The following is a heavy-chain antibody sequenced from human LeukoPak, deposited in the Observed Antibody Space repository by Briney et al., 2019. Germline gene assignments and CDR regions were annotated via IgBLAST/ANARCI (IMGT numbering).Heavy chain of an antibody. CDR2: IYYSGST. CDR3: ARFPHAVTHDSSSWYGELDY. Sequence: PSETLSLTCTVPGGSISSSSYYWGWIRQPPGKGLEWIGSIYYSGSTYYNPSLKSRVTISVDPSKNQSSLKLSSVTAADTAVYYCARFPHAVTHDSSSWYGELDYWGQGTLVTVSS. D-gene: IGHD6-13*01. V-gene: IGHV4-39*07. CDR1: GGSISSSSYY. J-gene: IGHJ4*02.